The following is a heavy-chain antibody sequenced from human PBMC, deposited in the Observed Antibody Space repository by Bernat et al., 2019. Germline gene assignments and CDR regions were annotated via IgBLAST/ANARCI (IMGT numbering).Heavy chain of an antibody. CDR2: FYYSGST. CDR1: GGSISSDY. D-gene: IGHD3-22*01. J-gene: IGHJ2*01. Sequence: QVQLQESGPGLVKPSETLSLTCTVSGGSISSDYWNWIRQPPGKGLEWIGYFYYSGSTYDNPSHPSRTTISVDTSKNQFSQSLSSVTAVDTAEYYCARRAYDGSGYHYVCYFDLWGRGTLVTVSS. V-gene: IGHV4-59*08. CDR3: ARRAYDGSGYHYVCYFDL.